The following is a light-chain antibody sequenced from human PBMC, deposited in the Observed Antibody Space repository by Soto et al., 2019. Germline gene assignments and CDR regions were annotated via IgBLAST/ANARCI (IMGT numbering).Light chain of an antibody. CDR3: EQYGSSSYT. CDR2: GAS. Sequence: EIVLTQSPATLSLSPGERATLSCRASQSVSSIYLAWYQQKPGQAPRLLIYGASSRATGIPDRFSGSGSGTDFTLTISRLEPEDFAVYYCEQYGSSSYTFGQGTKLEIK. V-gene: IGKV3-20*01. J-gene: IGKJ2*01. CDR1: QSVSSIY.